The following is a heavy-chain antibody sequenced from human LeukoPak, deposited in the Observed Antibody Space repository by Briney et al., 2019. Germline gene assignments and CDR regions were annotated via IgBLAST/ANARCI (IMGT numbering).Heavy chain of an antibody. Sequence: GGSLRLSCEASGFTFSSYVTSWVRQAPGKGLEWVSVISGSGGSTYYADSVKGRFTISRDNSKNTLYLQMNSLRAEDTAVYYCAKDISSPDKYFQHWGQGTLVTVSS. CDR3: AKDISSPDKYFQH. J-gene: IGHJ1*01. CDR1: GFTFSSYV. V-gene: IGHV3-23*01. CDR2: ISGSGGST. D-gene: IGHD6-6*01.